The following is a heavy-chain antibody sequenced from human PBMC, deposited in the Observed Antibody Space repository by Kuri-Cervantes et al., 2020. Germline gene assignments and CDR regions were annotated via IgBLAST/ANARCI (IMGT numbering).Heavy chain of an antibody. Sequence: GGSLRLSCAASGFTFSSYAMSWVRQAPGKGLEWVSAISGSGGSTYYADAVKGRFTISRDNSKNTLYLQMNSLRAEDTAVYYCARRGYSYGDFDYWGQGTLVTVSS. D-gene: IGHD5-18*01. CDR3: ARRGYSYGDFDY. V-gene: IGHV3-23*01. CDR2: ISGSGGST. J-gene: IGHJ4*02. CDR1: GFTFSSYA.